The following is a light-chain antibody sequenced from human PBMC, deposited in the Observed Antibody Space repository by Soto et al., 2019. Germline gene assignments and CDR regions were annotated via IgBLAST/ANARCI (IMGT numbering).Light chain of an antibody. CDR2: EAF. Sequence: QSALTQVASVSGSPGQSITISCTATSSDLGGHDYVSWYLQHPGKAPKLLIYEAFNRPSGVSDRFSGSKSGSTASLTISGLQAEDEGDYYCSSFTSTNTWVFGGGTKLTVL. CDR1: SSDLGGHDY. CDR3: SSFTSTNTWV. J-gene: IGLJ3*02. V-gene: IGLV2-14*01.